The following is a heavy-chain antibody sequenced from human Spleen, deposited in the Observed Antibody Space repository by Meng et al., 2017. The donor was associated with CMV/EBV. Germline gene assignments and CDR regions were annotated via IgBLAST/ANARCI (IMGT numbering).Heavy chain of an antibody. D-gene: IGHD3-3*01. CDR2: ITTNGGNT. CDR3: AKDRFGGVDY. Sequence: GGSLRLSCAASGFTFSSYAMTWVRQAPGKGLEWVSTITTNGGNTYYADSVKGRFTISRDNSKNTLCLQMNSLRAEDTAIYYCAKDRFGGVDYWGQGTLVTVSS. J-gene: IGHJ4*02. CDR1: GFTFSSYA. V-gene: IGHV3-23*01.